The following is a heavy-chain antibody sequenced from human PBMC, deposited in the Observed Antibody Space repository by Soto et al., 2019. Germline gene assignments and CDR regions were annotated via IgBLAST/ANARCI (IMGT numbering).Heavy chain of an antibody. CDR3: ARGVPYYYNSSGYPLNY. D-gene: IGHD3-22*01. CDR2: IIPLFATT. J-gene: IGHJ4*02. V-gene: IGHV1-69*06. Sequence: QVQLVQSGAEVKKPGSSVKVSCKASGGTFSNYAINWVRQAPGHGLEWMGAIIPLFATTKYAKKFQGRVTSTGDKSTNPASLELSSLKSEDTAVYYAARGVPYYYNSSGYPLNYWGQGTLVTVSS. CDR1: GGTFSNYA.